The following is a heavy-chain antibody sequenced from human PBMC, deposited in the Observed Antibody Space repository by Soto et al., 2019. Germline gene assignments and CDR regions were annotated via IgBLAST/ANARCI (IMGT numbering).Heavy chain of an antibody. CDR1: GASISSYY. Sequence: QVQLQESGPGLVKPSETLSLTCTVSGASISSYYWSWIRQPPGKGLEWLGFFSYSGSTNYNPSLTSRVTISVDTSKNQFSLNLSSVTAADTAVYYCASASPGMAVAGTREFAFDYWGQGTLVTVSS. J-gene: IGHJ4*02. V-gene: IGHV4-59*01. CDR2: FSYSGST. D-gene: IGHD6-19*01. CDR3: ASASPGMAVAGTREFAFDY.